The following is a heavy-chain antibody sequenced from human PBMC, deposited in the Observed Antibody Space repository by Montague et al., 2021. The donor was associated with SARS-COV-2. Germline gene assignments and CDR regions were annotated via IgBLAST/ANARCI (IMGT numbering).Heavy chain of an antibody. CDR1: GFTLIHFW. CDR3: TRDKRYNWIPDY. CDR2: IKEDGSEK. J-gene: IGHJ4*02. Sequence: SLRLSCAASGFTLIHFWMTWVRQAPGKGLDFFANIKEDGSEKHYVDCGKGRFTISRDNAENSLSLQMNSLRAEDTAVYYCTRDKRYNWIPDYWGQGTLVTVSS. D-gene: IGHD1-20*01. V-gene: IGHV3-7*03.